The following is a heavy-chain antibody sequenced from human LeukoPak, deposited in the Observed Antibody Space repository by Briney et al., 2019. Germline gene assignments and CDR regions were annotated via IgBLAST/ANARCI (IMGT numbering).Heavy chain of an antibody. Sequence: SETLSLTCTVSGGSISSSSYYWGWIRQPPGKGLEWIGSIYYSGSTYYNPSLKSRVTISVGTSKNQFSLKLSSVTAADTAVYYCARDEYSDSSGSYWGQGTLVTVSS. V-gene: IGHV4-39*07. CDR3: ARDEYSDSSGSY. J-gene: IGHJ4*02. CDR2: IYYSGST. D-gene: IGHD3-22*01. CDR1: GGSISSSSYY.